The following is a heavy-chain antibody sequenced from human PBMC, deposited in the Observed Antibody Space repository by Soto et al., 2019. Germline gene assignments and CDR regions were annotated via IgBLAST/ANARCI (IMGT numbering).Heavy chain of an antibody. CDR3: ATVDGPTVATMFFDY. Sequence: GGSLRLSCAASGFTFSGRGMIWVRQAPGRGLEWLSYISPVSTSKYYADSAKGRFSISRDNARASLYLQMNSLRDDDTAVYYFATVDGPTVATMFFDYWGQGILVTVSS. CDR2: ISPVSTSK. V-gene: IGHV3-48*02. J-gene: IGHJ4*02. CDR1: GFTFSGRG. D-gene: IGHD5-12*01.